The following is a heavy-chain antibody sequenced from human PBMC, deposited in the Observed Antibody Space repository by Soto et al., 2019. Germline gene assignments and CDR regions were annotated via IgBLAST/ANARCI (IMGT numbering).Heavy chain of an antibody. CDR1: GYTFTRSG. D-gene: IGHD5-12*01. V-gene: IGHV1-18*01. J-gene: IGHJ6*02. CDR2: ISTYNGDT. CDR3: AREGVAPYYYYGMDV. Sequence: ASVKFSCKASGYTFTRSGISWVRQAPGQGLEWIGWISTYNGDTNYAQTFQGRVTMTTDTSTSTVHMEVRSLRSDDTAVYYCAREGVAPYYYYGMDVWGQGTPVTVSS.